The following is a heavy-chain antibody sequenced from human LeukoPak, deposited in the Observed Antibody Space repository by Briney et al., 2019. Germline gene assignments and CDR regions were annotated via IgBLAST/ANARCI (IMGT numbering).Heavy chain of an antibody. V-gene: IGHV4-39*01. CDR3: ARASSRGYFDY. D-gene: IGHD3-10*01. CDR2: NFYSGRT. J-gene: IGHJ4*02. CDR1: GGSISSSNYY. Sequence: PSETLSLTCTVSGGSISSSNYYWGWIRQPPGKGLEWIGSNFYSGRTYNNPSLKSRVSISVDTSKNQLSLKLTSVTAADTAVYYCARASSRGYFDYWGQGTLVTVSS.